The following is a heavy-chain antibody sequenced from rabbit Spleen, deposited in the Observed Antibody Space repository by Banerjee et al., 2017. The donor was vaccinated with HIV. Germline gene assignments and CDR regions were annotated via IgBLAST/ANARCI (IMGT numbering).Heavy chain of an antibody. CDR2: IDVTKSPRS. CDR1: GLDLSANYW. Sequence: QSLEESGGDLVKPGASLTLTCKASGLDLSANYWMCWVRQAPGKGLEWIACIDVTKSPRSCYATWAKGRFTISETSSTTVTLQMTSLTAADTATYFCARDAAGREDFNLWGPGTLVTVS. CDR3: ARDAAGREDFNL. J-gene: IGHJ4*01. V-gene: IGHV1S40*01. D-gene: IGHD4-2*01.